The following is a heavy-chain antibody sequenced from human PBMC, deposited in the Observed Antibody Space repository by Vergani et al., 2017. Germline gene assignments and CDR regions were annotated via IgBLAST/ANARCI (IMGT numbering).Heavy chain of an antibody. D-gene: IGHD6-13*01. V-gene: IGHV3-48*03. J-gene: IGHJ4*02. CDR1: GFTFSSYE. Sequence: EVQLVESGGGLVQPGGSLRLSCAASGFTFSSYEMNWVRHAPGKGLEWVSYISSSGSTIYYADSVKGRFTISRDNAKNSLYLQMNSLRAEDTAVYYCARDQYSSSWGFDYWGQGTLVTVSS. CDR3: ARDQYSSSWGFDY. CDR2: ISSSGSTI.